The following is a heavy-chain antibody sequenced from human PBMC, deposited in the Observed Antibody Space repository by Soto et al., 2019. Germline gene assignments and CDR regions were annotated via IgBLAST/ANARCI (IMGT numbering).Heavy chain of an antibody. D-gene: IGHD6-6*01. CDR1: VDSISSYY. CDR2: IYYTGST. J-gene: IGHJ4*02. CDR3: SSRPTGALPYFYS. Sequence: PSETLSLTCTISVDSISSYYWTWIRQPPGKGLEWIGYIYYTGSTTYNPSLKSRVIISVATSRNQFSLKLTSVTAADTAVYYFSSRPTGALPYFYSRAQGTLVTVSS. V-gene: IGHV4-59*08.